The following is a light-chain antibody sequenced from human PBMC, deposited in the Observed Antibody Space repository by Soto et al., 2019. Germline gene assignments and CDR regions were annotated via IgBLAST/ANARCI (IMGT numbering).Light chain of an antibody. CDR3: QQYDSYPWT. V-gene: IGKV3-20*01. J-gene: IGKJ1*01. CDR2: GAS. CDR1: QSVRNSY. Sequence: IVLTQSPGTLSLSPGERATLSCRASQSVRNSYLAWCQQKPGQAPRLLMSGASSRSTGIPDRFSGNGSGTDFTLTISRLEPEDFGTYFCQQYDSYPWTFGQGTKVDIK.